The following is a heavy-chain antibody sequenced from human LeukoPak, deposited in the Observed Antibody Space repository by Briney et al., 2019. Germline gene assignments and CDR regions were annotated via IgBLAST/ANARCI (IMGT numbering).Heavy chain of an antibody. V-gene: IGHV3-30*04. J-gene: IGHJ4*02. Sequence: GRSLRLSCAASGFTFNAYVMHWVRQAPGKGLEWVAVMSYDGSNQNYADSVQGRLTISRDNSKNTLYLQMNSLRAEDTAVYYCARDPRSSGYFFDYWGQGTLVTVSS. CDR2: MSYDGSNQ. D-gene: IGHD3-22*01. CDR3: ARDPRSSGYFFDY. CDR1: GFTFNAYV.